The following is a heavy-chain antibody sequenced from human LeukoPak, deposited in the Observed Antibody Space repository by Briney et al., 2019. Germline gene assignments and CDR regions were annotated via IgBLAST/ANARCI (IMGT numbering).Heavy chain of an antibody. J-gene: IGHJ6*02. V-gene: IGHV1-69*05. D-gene: IGHD7-27*01. CDR1: GGSFSTSG. CDR3: ARDHWGIVENGYDYFYYDMDV. CDR2: VIPIYGTP. Sequence: SVKVSCKASGGSFSTSGFSWVRQAPGQGLEWMGGVIPIYGTPSYAQRFQGRVTITTDESTSTAYMELSSLRSEDTAVYYCARDHWGIVENGYDYFYYDMDVWGQGTTVTVSS.